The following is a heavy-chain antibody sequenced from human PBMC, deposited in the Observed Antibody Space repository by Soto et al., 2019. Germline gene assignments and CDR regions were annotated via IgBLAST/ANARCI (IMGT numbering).Heavy chain of an antibody. CDR1: GFTFSGYS. CDR3: AREDILGARSFDY. Sequence: GGSLRLSCAASGFTFSGYSVNWVRQAPGKGLEWVSYISSGSKTIYYADPVKGRFTVSRDNARNSQYLQMSSLRDEDTAVYYCAREDILGARSFDYWGQGTLVTVSS. J-gene: IGHJ4*02. D-gene: IGHD1-26*01. V-gene: IGHV3-48*02. CDR2: ISSGSKTI.